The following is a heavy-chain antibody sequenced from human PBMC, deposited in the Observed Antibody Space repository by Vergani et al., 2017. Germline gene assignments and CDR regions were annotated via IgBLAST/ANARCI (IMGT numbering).Heavy chain of an antibody. Sequence: QVQLVQSGAEVKKPGSSVKVSCKASGATFRSKTISWARQVPGQGLEWMGRIIPVLGKTKYAQDFQGRLTITADTSTSTAYMELTSLRSQDTAVYYCARDPRGYGGDPEDYYYGMDGWGQGTTVTVSS. J-gene: IGHJ6*02. CDR2: IIPVLGKT. CDR3: ARDPRGYGGDPEDYYYGMDG. V-gene: IGHV1-69*08. D-gene: IGHD2-21*02. CDR1: GATFRSKT.